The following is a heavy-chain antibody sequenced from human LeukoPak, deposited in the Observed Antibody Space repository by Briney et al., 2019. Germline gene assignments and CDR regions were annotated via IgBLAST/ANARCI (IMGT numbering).Heavy chain of an antibody. CDR2: INHSGST. V-gene: IGHV4-34*01. J-gene: IGHJ6*02. CDR1: GGSFSGDY. Sequence: SETLSLTCAVYGGSFSGDYWSWIRQPPGKGLEWIGEINHSGSTNYNPSLKSRVTISVDTSKNQFSLKLSSVTAADTAVYYCARVNSSGWFGYYYYGMDVWGQGTTVTVSS. D-gene: IGHD6-19*01. CDR3: ARVNSSGWFGYYYYGMDV.